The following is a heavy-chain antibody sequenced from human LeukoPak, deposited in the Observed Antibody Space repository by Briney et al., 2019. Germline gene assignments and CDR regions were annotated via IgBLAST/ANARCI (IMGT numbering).Heavy chain of an antibody. CDR3: ARAPFYCSSTSCYLEIIYYYYMDV. J-gene: IGHJ6*03. CDR1: GFTFSSYW. V-gene: IGHV3-7*01. Sequence: GGSLRLSCAASGFTFSSYWMSWVRQAPGKGLEWVANIKQDGSEKYYVDSVKGRFTISRDNAKNSLYLQMNSLRAEDTAVYYCARAPFYCSSTSCYLEIIYYYYMDVWGKGTTVTVSS. D-gene: IGHD2-2*01. CDR2: IKQDGSEK.